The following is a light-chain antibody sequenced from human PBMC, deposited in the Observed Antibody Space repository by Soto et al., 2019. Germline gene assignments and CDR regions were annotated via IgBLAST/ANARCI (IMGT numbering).Light chain of an antibody. CDR3: KQSYLTPLT. CDR1: QTLYTY. CDR2: AAS. V-gene: IGKV1-39*01. Sequence: DVQMNQSPTSLSASVGERVRISFSASQTLYTYLNGFQQRPGQGPKLLIYAASELHSGVPSRFSGSGSGTDFTLTISSLQPEDFETYYCKQSYLTPLTFGGGTNVDIK. J-gene: IGKJ4*01.